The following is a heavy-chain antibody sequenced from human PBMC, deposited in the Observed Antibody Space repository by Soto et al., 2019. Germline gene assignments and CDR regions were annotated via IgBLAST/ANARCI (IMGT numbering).Heavy chain of an antibody. Sequence: SETLSLTCTVSGGSISSSSYYWGWIRQPPGKGLEWIGSIYYSGSTYYNPSLKSRVTISVDTSKNQFSLKLSSVTAADTAVYYCARHGDCSGGSCYFRVSDNWFDPWGQGTLVTVYS. CDR3: ARHGDCSGGSCYFRVSDNWFDP. J-gene: IGHJ5*02. CDR2: IYYSGST. CDR1: GGSISSSSYY. D-gene: IGHD2-15*01. V-gene: IGHV4-39*01.